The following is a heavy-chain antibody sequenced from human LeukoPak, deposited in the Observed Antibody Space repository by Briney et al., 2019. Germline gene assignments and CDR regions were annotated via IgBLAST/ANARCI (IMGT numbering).Heavy chain of an antibody. CDR3: ARGRKDYYDSSGYSLFDY. J-gene: IGHJ4*02. CDR1: ENTFSNFE. V-gene: IGHV1-8*01. Sequence: ASVKVSCKASENTFSNFEFNWVRQATGQGLEWMGWMNPNSGKTGYAQDFQGRVTMTRDTSISTAYMELSRLRSDDTAVYYCARGRKDYYDSSGYSLFDYWGQGTLVTVSS. CDR2: MNPNSGKT. D-gene: IGHD3-22*01.